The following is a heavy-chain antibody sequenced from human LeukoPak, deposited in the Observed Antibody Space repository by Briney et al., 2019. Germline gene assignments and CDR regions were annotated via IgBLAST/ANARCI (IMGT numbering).Heavy chain of an antibody. CDR3: EANEGSGAYYYYYMDV. D-gene: IGHD6-19*01. J-gene: IGHJ6*03. Sequence: GGSLRLSCAASGFTFSSYSMNWVRQAPGKGLEWVSYISSSSSTIYYADSVKGRFTISRDNAKNSLYLQMNSLRAEDTAVYYCEANEGSGAYYYYYMDVWGKGTTVTVSS. CDR1: GFTFSSYS. CDR2: ISSSSSTI. V-gene: IGHV3-48*01.